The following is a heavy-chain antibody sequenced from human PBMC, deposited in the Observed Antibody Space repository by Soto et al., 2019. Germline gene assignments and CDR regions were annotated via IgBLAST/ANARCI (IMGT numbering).Heavy chain of an antibody. CDR1: GFTFSSYG. D-gene: IGHD3-3*01. V-gene: IGHV3-33*01. CDR2: IWYDGSNK. CDR3: ARDIYDFWRGPDYYYYGMDV. J-gene: IGHJ6*02. Sequence: QVQLVESGGGVVQPGRSLRLSCAASGFTFSSYGMHWVRQAPGKGLEWVAVIWYDGSNKYYADSVKGRFTISRDNSKNTLYLQMNSLRAEDTAVYYCARDIYDFWRGPDYYYYGMDVWGQGTTVTVSS.